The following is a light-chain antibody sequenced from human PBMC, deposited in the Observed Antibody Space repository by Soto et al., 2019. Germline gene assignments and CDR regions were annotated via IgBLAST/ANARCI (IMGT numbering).Light chain of an antibody. CDR3: CSYAGNKYV. CDR2: EGT. V-gene: IGLV2-23*01. J-gene: IGLJ1*01. CDR1: SSDVGSSKV. Sequence: QSALTQPASVSGSPGQSITISCTGTSSDVGSSKVVSWYQHHPGEAPKVMIYEGTKRPSGVSNRFSGSKSGNTASLTISGLQTEDEADYYCCSYAGNKYVFGTGTKVTVL.